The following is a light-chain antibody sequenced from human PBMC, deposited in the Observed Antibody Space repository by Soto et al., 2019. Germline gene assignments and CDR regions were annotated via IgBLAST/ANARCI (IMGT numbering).Light chain of an antibody. Sequence: DIVMTQTPLSLSVTPGQPASISCKSSQSLLHITGXTFLFWYLQKPGQSPQLLIYEVSTRVSGVPDRFSGSGSGTDFTLEISRVETDDVGIYYCMQSTQLPPTFGQGTRLEIK. CDR3: MQSTQLPPT. J-gene: IGKJ5*01. CDR2: EVS. V-gene: IGKV2D-29*02. CDR1: QSLLHITGXTF.